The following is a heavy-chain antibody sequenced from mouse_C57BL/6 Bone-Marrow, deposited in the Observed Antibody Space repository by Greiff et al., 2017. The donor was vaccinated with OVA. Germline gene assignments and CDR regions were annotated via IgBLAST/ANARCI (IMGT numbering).Heavy chain of an antibody. CDR3: ARAPCDRAMDY. D-gene: IGHD3-2*01. CDR1: GFTFSDFY. V-gene: IGHV7-1*01. Sequence: DVQLVDSGGGLVQSGRSLRLSCATSGFTFSDFYMEWVRQAPGKGLEWIAASRNKANDYTTEYSASVKGRFIVSRDTSQSILYLQMNALRAEDTAIYYCARAPCDRAMDYWGQGTSVTVSS. J-gene: IGHJ4*01. CDR2: SRNKANDYTT.